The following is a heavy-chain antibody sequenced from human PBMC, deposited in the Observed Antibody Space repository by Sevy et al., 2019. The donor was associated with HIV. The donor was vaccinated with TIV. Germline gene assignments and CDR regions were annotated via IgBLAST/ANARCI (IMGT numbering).Heavy chain of an antibody. V-gene: IGHV3-23*01. CDR2: ISGSGDTT. CDR1: GFNFINYG. Sequence: GGSLRLSCAASGFNFINYGMSWVRQAPGKGLEWVSVISGSGDTTNYADSVKGRFVISRDNSKNTMYLQLNSLRAEDRAVYDCAKDIRVALVVPSPGYGMDVWGHGTSVTVSS. J-gene: IGHJ6*02. D-gene: IGHD2-15*01. CDR3: AKDIRVALVVPSPGYGMDV.